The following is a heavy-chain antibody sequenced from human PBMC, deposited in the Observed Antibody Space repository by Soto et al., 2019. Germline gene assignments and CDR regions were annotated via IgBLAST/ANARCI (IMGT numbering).Heavy chain of an antibody. CDR2: IYYSGST. V-gene: IGHV4-31*02. J-gene: IGHJ5*02. D-gene: IGHD3-3*01. CDR3: ARNLREWFQNWFDP. CDR1: GGSISSGGYY. Sequence: SETLSLTCTVSGGSISSGGYYWSWIRQHPGKGLEWIGYIYYSGSTYYNPSLKSRVTISVDTSKNQFSLKLSSVTAADTAVYYCARNLREWFQNWFDPWGQGTLVTVSS.